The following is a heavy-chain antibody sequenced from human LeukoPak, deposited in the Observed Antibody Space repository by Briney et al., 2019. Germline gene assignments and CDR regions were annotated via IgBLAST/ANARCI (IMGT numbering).Heavy chain of an antibody. CDR3: ARARSYGDYVY. V-gene: IGHV3-74*01. CDR2: INSDGGST. Sequence: GGPLRLSCAASGFTFSNSWMHWVRQAPGRGLVWVSRINSDGGSTGYADSVKDRFTISRDNAKNTLYLQMNSLRAEDTAVYYCARARSYGDYVYWGQGTLVTVSS. CDR1: GFTFSNSW. J-gene: IGHJ4*02. D-gene: IGHD4-17*01.